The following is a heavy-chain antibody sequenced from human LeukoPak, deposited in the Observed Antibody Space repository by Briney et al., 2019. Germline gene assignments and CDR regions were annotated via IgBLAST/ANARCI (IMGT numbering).Heavy chain of an antibody. J-gene: IGHJ4*02. CDR2: ISGSGGST. V-gene: IGHV3-23*01. Sequence: GGYLRLSCAASGFTFSSYAMRWVRQAPGKGLEWVSAISGSGGSTYYADSVKGRFTISRDNSKNTLYLQMNSLRAEDTAVYYCAKRHLKTRGYSYGSNDYWGQGTLVTVSS. D-gene: IGHD5-18*01. CDR3: AKRHLKTRGYSYGSNDY. CDR1: GFTFSSYA.